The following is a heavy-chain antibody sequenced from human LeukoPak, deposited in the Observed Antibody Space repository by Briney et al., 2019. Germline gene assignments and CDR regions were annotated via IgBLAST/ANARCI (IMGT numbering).Heavy chain of an antibody. V-gene: IGHV3-21*01. Sequence: PGGSLSLSCAASTFTFSSYSMNWVRQAQGNGLEWVSSISSSSSYIYYADSGKGRFTISRDNAKNSLYLQMNSLRAEDTAVYYCARVQLGRSGAFDIWGQGTMVTVSS. J-gene: IGHJ3*02. D-gene: IGHD3-10*01. CDR3: ARVQLGRSGAFDI. CDR2: ISSSSSYI. CDR1: TFTFSSYS.